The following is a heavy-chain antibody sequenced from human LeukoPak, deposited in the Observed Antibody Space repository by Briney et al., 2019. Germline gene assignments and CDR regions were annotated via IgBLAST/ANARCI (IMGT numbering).Heavy chain of an antibody. Sequence: KTSETLSLTCTVSGGSISSYYWSWIRQPPGKGLEWIGYIYYSGSTNYNPSLKSRVTISVDTSKNQFSLKLSSVTAAVTAVYYCERHYEAAPFDYWGQGTLVTVSS. D-gene: IGHD3-3*01. V-gene: IGHV4-59*08. CDR2: IYYSGST. CDR1: GGSISSYY. J-gene: IGHJ4*01. CDR3: ERHYEAAPFDY.